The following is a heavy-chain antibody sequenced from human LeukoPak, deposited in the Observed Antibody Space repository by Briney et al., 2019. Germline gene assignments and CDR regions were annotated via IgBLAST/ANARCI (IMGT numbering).Heavy chain of an antibody. CDR2: IKQDGSEK. V-gene: IGHV3-7*01. D-gene: IGHD6-13*01. J-gene: IGHJ6*03. CDR1: GFTFSSYW. CDR3: ARVAAAGYLYYYYYYMDV. Sequence: PGGSLRLSCAASGFTFSSYWMSWVRQAPGKGLEWVAHIKQDGSEKYYVDSVKGRFTISRDNAKNSLYLQMNSLRAEDTAVYYCARVAAAGYLYYYYYYMDVWGKGTTVTVSS.